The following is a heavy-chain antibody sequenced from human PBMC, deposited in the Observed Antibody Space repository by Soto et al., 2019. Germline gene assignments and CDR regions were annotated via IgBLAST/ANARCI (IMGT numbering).Heavy chain of an antibody. Sequence: ASVKVSCKASGYTFTSYGISWVRQAPGQGLEWMGWISAYNGNTNYAQKLQGRVTMTTDTSTSTAYMELRSLRSDDTAVYYCARARYGYSRSSLTYYGMDVWGQGTKVTVS. V-gene: IGHV1-18*01. CDR1: GYTFTSYG. J-gene: IGHJ6*02. D-gene: IGHD6-6*01. CDR3: ARARYGYSRSSLTYYGMDV. CDR2: ISAYNGNT.